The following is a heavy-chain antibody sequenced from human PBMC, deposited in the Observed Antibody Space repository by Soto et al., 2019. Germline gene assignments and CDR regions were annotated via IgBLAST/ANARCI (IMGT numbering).Heavy chain of an antibody. D-gene: IGHD2-8*01. CDR3: TKSRRGILMVYGFGGMDV. CDR1: GFTISSHA. J-gene: IGHJ6*02. Sequence: GGSLRLSCAASGFTISSHAMSWVRQAPGKGLEWVASISGTGDGTYYGDSVKGRFTIARDSSSSTLYLEMNNLRGEDTAVYFCTKSRRGILMVYGFGGMDVWGQGTTVTVSS. CDR2: ISGTGDGT. V-gene: IGHV3-23*01.